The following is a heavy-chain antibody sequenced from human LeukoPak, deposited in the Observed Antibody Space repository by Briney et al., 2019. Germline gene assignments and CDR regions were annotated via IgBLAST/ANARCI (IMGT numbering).Heavy chain of an antibody. J-gene: IGHJ6*03. CDR3: ARLTPTTLSLYYYYMDV. CDR2: INHSGST. D-gene: IGHD2/OR15-2a*01. Sequence: SETLSLTCAVYGGSFSGYYWSWIRQPPGKGLEWIGEINHSGSTNHNPSLKSRVTISVDKSKNQFSLKLTSVTAADTAVYYCARLTPTTLSLYYYYMDVWGKGTTVTVSS. V-gene: IGHV4-34*01. CDR1: GGSFSGYY.